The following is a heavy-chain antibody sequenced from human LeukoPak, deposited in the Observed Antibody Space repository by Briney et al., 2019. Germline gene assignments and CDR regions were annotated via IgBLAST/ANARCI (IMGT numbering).Heavy chain of an antibody. CDR2: ISAYNGNT. J-gene: IGHJ6*02. CDR3: ARGDNGDVRRQYGMDV. D-gene: IGHD4-17*01. V-gene: IGHV1-18*01. CDR1: GYTFTSYG. Sequence: ASVKVSCKASGYTFTSYGISWVRQAPGQGLEWMGWISAYNGNTNYAQKLQGRVTMTTDTSTSTAYMELRSLRSDDTAVYYCARGDNGDVRRQYGMDVWGQGTTVTVSS.